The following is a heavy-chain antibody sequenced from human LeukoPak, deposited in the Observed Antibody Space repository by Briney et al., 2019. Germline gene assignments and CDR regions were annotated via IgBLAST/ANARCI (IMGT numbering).Heavy chain of an antibody. V-gene: IGHV4-34*01. CDR3: ARVPSSNSSSAVGRPVHLAKHNWFDP. CDR2: INHSGST. CDR1: GGSFSGYY. Sequence: PSETLSLTCAVYGGSFSGYYWSWIRQPPGKGLEWIGEINHSGSTNYNPSLKSRVTISVDTSKNQFSLKLSSVTAADTAVYYCARVPSSNSSSAVGRPVHLAKHNWFDPWGQGTLVTVSS. J-gene: IGHJ5*02. D-gene: IGHD6-6*01.